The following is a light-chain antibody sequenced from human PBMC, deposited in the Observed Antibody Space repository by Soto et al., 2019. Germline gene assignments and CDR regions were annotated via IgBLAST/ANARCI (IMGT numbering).Light chain of an antibody. CDR3: NSYTSSTAYV. Sequence: QSVLTQPRSVSGSPGQSVTISCTGTSSDVGGYEYVSWYQQYPGKAPKLMIYAVTRRPSGVPDRFSGSKSGNTASLTISGLQAEDEADYYCNSYTSSTAYVFGTGTKLTVL. J-gene: IGLJ1*01. CDR2: AVT. CDR1: SSDVGGYEY. V-gene: IGLV2-11*01.